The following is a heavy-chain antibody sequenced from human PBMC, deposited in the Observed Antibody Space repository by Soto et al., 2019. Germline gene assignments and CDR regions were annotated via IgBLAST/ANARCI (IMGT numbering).Heavy chain of an antibody. CDR1: GGSISSSSYY. Sequence: SETLSLTCTVSGGSISSSSYYWGWIRQPPGKGLEWIGSIYYSGSTYYNPSLKSRVTISVDTSKNQFSLKLSSVTAADTAVYYCARLKNGYCSGGSCRRHFDYWGQGTLVTVSS. CDR2: IYYSGST. CDR3: ARLKNGYCSGGSCRRHFDY. J-gene: IGHJ4*02. D-gene: IGHD2-15*01. V-gene: IGHV4-39*01.